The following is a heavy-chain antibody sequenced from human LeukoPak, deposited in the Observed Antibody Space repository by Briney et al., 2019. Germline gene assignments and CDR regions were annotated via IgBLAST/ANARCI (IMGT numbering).Heavy chain of an antibody. V-gene: IGHV3-33*06. J-gene: IGHJ4*02. D-gene: IGHD3-22*01. CDR3: AKGAGSYYNYFDY. CDR1: GFTFSSNG. Sequence: GGSLRLSCAASGFTFSSNGMHWVRQAPSKGLEWVAVIWYDGSNKYYADSVKGRFTISRDNFKNTLYLQVNSLRAEDTAVYYCAKGAGSYYNYFDYWGQGTLVTVSS. CDR2: IWYDGSNK.